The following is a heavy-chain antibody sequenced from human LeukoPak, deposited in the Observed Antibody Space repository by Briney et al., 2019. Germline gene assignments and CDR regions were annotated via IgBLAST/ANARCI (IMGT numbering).Heavy chain of an antibody. CDR2: IIPILGIA. CDR1: GGTFSSYA. Sequence: SVKVSCKASGGTFSSYAISWVRQAPGQGLEWMGRIIPILGIANYAQKFQGRVTITADKSTSTAYMELSSLRSEDTAVYYCARDLPRTPFNYYYYGMDVWGQGTTATVSS. V-gene: IGHV1-69*04. J-gene: IGHJ6*02. CDR3: ARDLPRTPFNYYYYGMDV.